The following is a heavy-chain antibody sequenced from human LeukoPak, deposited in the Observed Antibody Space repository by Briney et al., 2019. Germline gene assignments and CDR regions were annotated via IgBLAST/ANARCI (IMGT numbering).Heavy chain of an antibody. CDR3: AKDLGYQLLY. CDR2: IHPSGGI. Sequence: SWVRQPXXXGLEWIGEIHPSGGINYSPSLRSRATLSMDKSKNQFSLELSSVTAADTAVYYCAKDLGYQLLYWGQGTLVTVSS. J-gene: IGHJ4*02. V-gene: IGHV4-4*02. D-gene: IGHD2-2*01.